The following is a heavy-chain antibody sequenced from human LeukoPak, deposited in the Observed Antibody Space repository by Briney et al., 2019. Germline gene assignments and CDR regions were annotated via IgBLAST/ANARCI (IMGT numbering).Heavy chain of an antibody. CDR2: ISDSGSDM. CDR3: ARSYRATAGIVDV. CDR1: VFTLSDYY. V-gene: IGHV3-11*01. D-gene: IGHD6-13*01. J-gene: IGHJ6*02. Sequence: GGSLRLSCAASVFTLSDYYMTWIRQAPGKGLEWLSYISDSGSDMYSADSVKGRFTISRDNAKNSLYLQMNSLRAEDTAVYYCARSYRATAGIVDVWGQGTTVTVSS.